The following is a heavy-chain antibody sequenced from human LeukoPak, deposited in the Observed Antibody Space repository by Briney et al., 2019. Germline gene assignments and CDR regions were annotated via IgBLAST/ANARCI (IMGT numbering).Heavy chain of an antibody. J-gene: IGHJ4*02. V-gene: IGHV1-24*01. D-gene: IGHD4-17*01. CDR2: FDPEDGET. CDR3: ATAQTTVTTTNYFDY. CDR1: GYNLTELS. Sequence: ASVKVSCKVSGYNLTELSMHWVRQAPGKGLEWMGGFDPEDGETIYAQKFQGRVTMTEDTSTDTAYMELSSLRSEDTAVYYCATAQTTVTTTNYFDYWGQGTLVTVSS.